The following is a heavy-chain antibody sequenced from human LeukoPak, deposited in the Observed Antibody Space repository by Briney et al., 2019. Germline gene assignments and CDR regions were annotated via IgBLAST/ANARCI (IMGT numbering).Heavy chain of an antibody. CDR3: ARGWNSDYFDY. J-gene: IGHJ4*02. V-gene: IGHV3-21*01. CDR2: ISTSSIYI. D-gene: IGHD1-7*01. Sequence: PGESLRLSCAASGFTFSSYSMNWVRQAPGKGLEWVSSISTSSIYIYYADSVKGRFTISRDNAKNSLYLQMNSLRAEDTAVYYCARGWNSDYFDYWGQGTLVTVSS. CDR1: GFTFSSYS.